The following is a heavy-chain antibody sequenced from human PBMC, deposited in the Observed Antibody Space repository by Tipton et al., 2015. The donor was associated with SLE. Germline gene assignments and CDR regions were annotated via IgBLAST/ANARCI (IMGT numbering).Heavy chain of an antibody. V-gene: IGHV3-33*05. CDR2: ISFDGTDT. Sequence: SLRLSCAASGFSFSSYGMHWVRQAPGRGLEWVAMISFDGTDTSYGESVKGRFTVSRDDSKKTLYLQLNSLRVEDTALYYCVRSRALALDNWGQGVLVTVSS. CDR3: VRSRALALDN. D-gene: IGHD6-19*01. J-gene: IGHJ4*02. CDR1: GFSFSSYG.